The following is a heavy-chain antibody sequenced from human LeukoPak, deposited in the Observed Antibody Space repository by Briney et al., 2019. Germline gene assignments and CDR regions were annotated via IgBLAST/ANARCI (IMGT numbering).Heavy chain of an antibody. CDR2: INHSGST. V-gene: IGHV4-34*01. CDR1: GGSFSGYY. D-gene: IGHD6-19*01. J-gene: IGHJ4*02. Sequence: PSETLSLTCAVYGGSFSGYYWSWIRQPPGKGPEWIGEINHSGSTNYNPSLKSRVTISVDTSKNQFSLKLSSVTAADTAVYYCARDSSGWQRLYYFDYWGQGTLVTVSS. CDR3: ARDSSGWQRLYYFDY.